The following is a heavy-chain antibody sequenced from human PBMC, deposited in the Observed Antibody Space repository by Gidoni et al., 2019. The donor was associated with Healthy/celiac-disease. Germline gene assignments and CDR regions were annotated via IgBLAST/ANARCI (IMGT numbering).Heavy chain of an antibody. CDR1: GFTVSSNY. CDR3: ARERVGATMWFPFDI. D-gene: IGHD1-26*01. CDR2: IDSGGST. Sequence: EVQLVESGGGLIQPGGSLRLSCAASGFTVSSNYMSWVRQAPGKGLEWVSVIDSGGSTYYADSVKGRFTISRDNSKNTLYLQMNSLRAEDTAVYYCARERVGATMWFPFDIWGQGTMVTVSS. J-gene: IGHJ3*02. V-gene: IGHV3-53*01.